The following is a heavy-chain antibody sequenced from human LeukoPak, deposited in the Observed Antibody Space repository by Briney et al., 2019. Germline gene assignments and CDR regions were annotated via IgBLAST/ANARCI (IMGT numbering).Heavy chain of an antibody. CDR2: IYYSGST. Sequence: SETLSLTCTVSGGSISSYYWSWIRQPPGKRLEWIGYIYYSGSTNYNPSLKSRVTISVDTSKNQFSLKLSSVTAADSALYYRARRGPTLYGSGSYYNEPFDYWGQGTLVTVSS. D-gene: IGHD3-10*01. CDR3: ARRGPTLYGSGSYYNEPFDY. CDR1: GGSISSYY. J-gene: IGHJ4*02. V-gene: IGHV4-59*01.